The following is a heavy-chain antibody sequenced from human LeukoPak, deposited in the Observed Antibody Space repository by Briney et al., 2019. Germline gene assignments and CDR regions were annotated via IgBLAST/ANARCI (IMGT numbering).Heavy chain of an antibody. Sequence: KSSETLSLTCTVSSGSITSYYWSWIRQPPGKGLEYIGHIYYTGTTDYNPSLKSRVTMSADTSKNQFSLRLISVTASDTAVYFCAGAPNRHFFDYWGHGTLVAVSS. J-gene: IGHJ4*01. CDR3: AGAPNRHFFDY. V-gene: IGHV4-59*01. CDR1: SGSITSYY. CDR2: IYYTGTT.